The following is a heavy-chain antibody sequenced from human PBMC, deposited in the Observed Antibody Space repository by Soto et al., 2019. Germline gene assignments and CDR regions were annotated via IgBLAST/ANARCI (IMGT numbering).Heavy chain of an antibody. CDR1: GYTLTELS. D-gene: IGHD5-12*01. CDR3: ATDPLGYAEMVIDY. J-gene: IGHJ4*02. Sequence: ASVKVSCKVSGYTLTELSMHWVRQAPGKGLEWMGGFDPEDGETIYAQKFQGRVTMTEDTSTDTAYMELSSLRSEDTAVYYCATDPLGYAEMVIDYWGQGTLVTVSS. V-gene: IGHV1-24*01. CDR2: FDPEDGET.